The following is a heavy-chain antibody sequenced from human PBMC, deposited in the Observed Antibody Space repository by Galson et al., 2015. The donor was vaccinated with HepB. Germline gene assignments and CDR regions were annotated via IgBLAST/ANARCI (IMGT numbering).Heavy chain of an antibody. CDR3: AREPSSSGYYRDWFDP. J-gene: IGHJ5*02. Sequence: SLRLSCAASGFTFSSYSMNWVRQAPGKGLEWVSSISSSSSYIYYADSVKGRFTISRDNAKNSLYLQMNSLRAEDTAVYYCAREPSSSGYYRDWFDPWGQGTLVTVSS. CDR1: GFTFSSYS. D-gene: IGHD3-22*01. V-gene: IGHV3-21*01. CDR2: ISSSSSYI.